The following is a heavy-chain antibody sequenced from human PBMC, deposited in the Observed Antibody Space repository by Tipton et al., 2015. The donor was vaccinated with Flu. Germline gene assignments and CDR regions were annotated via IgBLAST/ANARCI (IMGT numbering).Heavy chain of an antibody. J-gene: IGHJ5*02. CDR1: GGSISSSSYY. CDR3: ARRLTMYGVVSGFDP. Sequence: TLSLTCTVSGGSISSSSYYWDWIRQPPGKGLEWIGSIYYSAITYYNPSLKSRVTISVDTSKNQFSLTLSSVTAADSAVYYCARRLTMYGVVSGFDPWGQGTLVTVSS. V-gene: IGHV4-39*01. CDR2: IYYSAIT. D-gene: IGHD3-3*01.